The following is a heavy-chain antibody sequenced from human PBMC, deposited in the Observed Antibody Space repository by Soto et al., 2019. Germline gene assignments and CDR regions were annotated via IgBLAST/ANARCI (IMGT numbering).Heavy chain of an antibody. Sequence: PVEALKISCKGSGYSFTSYWIRSVRQMPGKGLEWMGRIDPSDSYTNYSPSFQGHVTISADKSISTAYLQWSSLKASDTAMYYCARGLNSYDDVVELWGGNYYGMDVWGQGTTVTVSS. CDR1: GYSFTSYW. CDR3: ARGLNSYDDVVELWGGNYYGMDV. CDR2: IDPSDSYT. J-gene: IGHJ6*02. D-gene: IGHD5-12*01. V-gene: IGHV5-10-1*01.